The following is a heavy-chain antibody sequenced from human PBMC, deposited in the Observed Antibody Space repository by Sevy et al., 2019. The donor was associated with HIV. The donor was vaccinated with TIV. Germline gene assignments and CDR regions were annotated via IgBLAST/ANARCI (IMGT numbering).Heavy chain of an antibody. J-gene: IGHJ6*03. V-gene: IGHV3-53*01. D-gene: IGHD6-6*01. Sequence: GGSLRLSCAASGFTVSSNYMSWVRQAPGKGLEWVSVIYSGGSTYYADSVKGRFTISRDNSKNTLYLQMNSLRAEDTAVDYCARDKMAARKGYYYYYMDVWGKGTTVTVSS. CDR3: ARDKMAARKGYYYYYMDV. CDR2: IYSGGST. CDR1: GFTVSSNY.